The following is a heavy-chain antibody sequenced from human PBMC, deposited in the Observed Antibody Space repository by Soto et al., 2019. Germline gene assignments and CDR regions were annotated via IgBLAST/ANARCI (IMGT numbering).Heavy chain of an antibody. D-gene: IGHD3-9*01. CDR1: GFSLSTSGAG. CDR3: AHRRDDILTGHFYDMDV. J-gene: IGHJ6*02. CDR2: IYWNDDK. Sequence: QITLKESGLTLVKPTQTLTLTCTFSGFSLSTSGAGVGWIRQPPGKALEWLALIYWNDDKRYSQALKSRLTITKDTAKNPVVHTMTNMDPVDTATYYGAHRRDDILTGHFYDMDVWGQGTTVTVSS. V-gene: IGHV2-5*01.